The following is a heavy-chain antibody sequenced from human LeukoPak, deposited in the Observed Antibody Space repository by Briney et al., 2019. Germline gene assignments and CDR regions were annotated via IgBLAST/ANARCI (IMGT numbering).Heavy chain of an antibody. Sequence: GGSLRLSCAPSGFTVSEYARSWVSQAAGEGLEWVSSIGHTLGSTYYTESVKGRFIISRDSSKNTVFLRMNSLRADDTAGYYCAKDPFYYGTGGPTWGQGTLVTVSS. J-gene: IGHJ4*02. V-gene: IGHV3-23*01. CDR1: GFTVSEYA. CDR2: IGHTLGST. D-gene: IGHD3-10*01. CDR3: AKDPFYYGTGGPT.